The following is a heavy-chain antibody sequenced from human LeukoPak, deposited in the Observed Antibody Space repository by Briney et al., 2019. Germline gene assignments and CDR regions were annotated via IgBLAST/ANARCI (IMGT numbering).Heavy chain of an antibody. V-gene: IGHV4-39*01. J-gene: IGHJ4*02. Sequence: TASETLSLTCTVSGGSISSSSYYWGWIRQPPGKGLEWIGSIYYSGSTYYNPSLKSRVTISVDTSKNQFSLKLSSVTAADTAVYYCARGQYTSDWYYFDYWGQGTLVTVSS. CDR1: GGSISSSSYY. CDR3: ARGQYTSDWYYFDY. D-gene: IGHD6-19*01. CDR2: IYYSGST.